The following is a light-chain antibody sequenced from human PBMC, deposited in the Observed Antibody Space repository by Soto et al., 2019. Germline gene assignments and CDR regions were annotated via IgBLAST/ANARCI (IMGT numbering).Light chain of an antibody. CDR1: ESISRH. V-gene: IGKV1-39*01. CDR2: AAS. J-gene: IGKJ5*01. CDR3: QESYSTLSIT. Sequence: DIQMTQSPSSLSASVGDRVTITCRARESISRHLNWYQQKPGNAPKLLIYAASSLQNGVPSRFSGSGSGTDFTLTISNLQPGDFATYYCQESYSTLSITFGQGTRLETK.